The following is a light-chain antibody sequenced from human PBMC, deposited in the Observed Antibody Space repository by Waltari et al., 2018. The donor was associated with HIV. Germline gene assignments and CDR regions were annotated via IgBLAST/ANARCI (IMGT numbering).Light chain of an antibody. CDR1: TSNIGTNV. CDR2: SNN. J-gene: IGLJ2*01. V-gene: IGLV1-44*01. CDR3: ATWDDTPTGHVL. Sequence: QSVLAQPPSVSGTPGQRVTISCSGTTSNIGTNVVNWYQQLPGTAPKLLISSNNQRPSGVPDRFSGFKSGTSASLAINGLQSEDEADYYCATWDDTPTGHVLFGGGTKVTVL.